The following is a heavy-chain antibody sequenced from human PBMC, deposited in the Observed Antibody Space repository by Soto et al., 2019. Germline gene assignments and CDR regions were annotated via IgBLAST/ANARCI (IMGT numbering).Heavy chain of an antibody. J-gene: IGHJ6*03. CDR2: ISSNGVGT. Sequence: EVQLAESGGGLAQPGGSLRLSCAASGFTLSGYAMDWVRQAPGKGLEYVSGISSNGVGTYYANSVHGRFTISRDNSKNTVYLQMGSLRPEDMAVYYCARRARPDFYYMDVWAKGTTVTVS. V-gene: IGHV3-64*01. CDR3: ARRARPDFYYMDV. D-gene: IGHD6-6*01. CDR1: GFTLSGYA.